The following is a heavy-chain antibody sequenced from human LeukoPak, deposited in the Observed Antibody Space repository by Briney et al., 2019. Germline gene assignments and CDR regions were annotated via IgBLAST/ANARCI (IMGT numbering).Heavy chain of an antibody. D-gene: IGHD5-12*01. J-gene: IGHJ4*02. V-gene: IGHV3-23*01. CDR1: GFTFSSYG. CDR2: ISGSGGNT. Sequence: SGGSLRLSCAASGFTFSSYGMSWVRRAPGKGPKWVSGISGSGGNTYYADSVKGRFTISRDNSQNTLYLQMNTLRAEDTAVYYCAKVVSGYHFDYWGQGTLVTVSS. CDR3: AKVVSGYHFDY.